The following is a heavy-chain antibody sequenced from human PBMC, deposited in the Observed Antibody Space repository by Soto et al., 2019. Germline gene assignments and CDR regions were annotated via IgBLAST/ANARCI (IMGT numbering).Heavy chain of an antibody. D-gene: IGHD2-2*01. V-gene: IGHV4-61*01. CDR3: ARVPDR. Sequence: SATLSLTCTVSDGSVSSGSYYWSWIRQPPGKGLEWIGYIYYSGSTNYNPSLKSRVTISVDTSKNQFSLKLSSVTAADTAVYYCARVPDRWGQGTLVTVSS. J-gene: IGHJ5*02. CDR2: IYYSGST. CDR1: DGSVSSGSYY.